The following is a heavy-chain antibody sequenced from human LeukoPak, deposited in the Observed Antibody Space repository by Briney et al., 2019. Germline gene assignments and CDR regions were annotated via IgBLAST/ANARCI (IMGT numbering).Heavy chain of an antibody. D-gene: IGHD3-10*01. CDR1: GFTFDDYG. CDR3: ARDGSGSCYNPVDY. Sequence: GGSLILSCAASGFTFDDYGMSWVRQAPGKGLEWVSGINWNGGSTCYADSVKGRFTISRDNAKNSLYLQMNSLRAEDTALYYCARDGSGSCYNPVDYWGQGTLVTVSS. V-gene: IGHV3-20*04. CDR2: INWNGGST. J-gene: IGHJ4*02.